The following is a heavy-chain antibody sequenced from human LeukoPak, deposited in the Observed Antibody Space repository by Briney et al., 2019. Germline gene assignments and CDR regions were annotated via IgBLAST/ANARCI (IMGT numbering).Heavy chain of an antibody. D-gene: IGHD2-15*01. CDR2: IHTGRRPM. CDR3: VTSSWDI. V-gene: IGHV3-48*04. J-gene: IGHJ4*02. Sequence: GGSLRLSCAASGFTFSKVWMSWVRQAPGKGLEWISYIHTGRRPMQYKDSVKGRFTISRDNARNSLFLQMNSLRADDTAVYYCVTSSWDIWGQGTLVIVSS. CDR1: GFTFSKVW.